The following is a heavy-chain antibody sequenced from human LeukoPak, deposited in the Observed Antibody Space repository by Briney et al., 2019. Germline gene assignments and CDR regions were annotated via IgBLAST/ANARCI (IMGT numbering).Heavy chain of an antibody. V-gene: IGHV4-34*01. D-gene: IGHD3-10*01. Sequence: SETLSITCAVYGGSFSGYYWSWIRQPPGKGLEWIGEINHSGSTNYNPSLKSRVTISVDTSKNQFSLKLSSVTAADTAVYYCARGYGRADYWGQGTLVTVSS. J-gene: IGHJ4*02. CDR3: ARGYGRADY. CDR1: GGSFSGYY. CDR2: INHSGST.